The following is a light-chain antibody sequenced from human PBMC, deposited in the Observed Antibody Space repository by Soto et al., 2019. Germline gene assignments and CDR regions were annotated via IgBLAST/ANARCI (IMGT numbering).Light chain of an antibody. CDR3: QRRNYWPRT. Sequence: EIVLTQSPATLSLSPGERATLSCRASQSVSSYLTWYQQKPSQAPRFLIYDASNRATGIPARFSGSGSGTDFTLTISSLEPEDFAVYYCQRRNYWPRTFGKGTKVEIK. V-gene: IGKV3-11*01. J-gene: IGKJ1*01. CDR1: QSVSSY. CDR2: DAS.